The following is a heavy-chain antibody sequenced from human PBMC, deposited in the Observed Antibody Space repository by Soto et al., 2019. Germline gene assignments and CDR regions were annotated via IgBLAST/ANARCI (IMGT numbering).Heavy chain of an antibody. CDR2: INAGNGNT. CDR3: ARQQLVQDYYGMDV. CDR1: GYTFTSYA. V-gene: IGHV1-3*01. Sequence: ASVKVSCKASGYTFTSYAMHWVRQAPGQRLEWMGWINAGNGNTKYSQKFQGRVTITRDTSASTAYMELSSLRSEDTAVYYCARQQLVQDYYGMDVWGQGTTVTVSS. D-gene: IGHD6-13*01. J-gene: IGHJ6*02.